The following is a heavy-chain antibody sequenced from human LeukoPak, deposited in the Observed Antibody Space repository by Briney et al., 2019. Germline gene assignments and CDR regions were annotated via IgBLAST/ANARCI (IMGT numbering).Heavy chain of an antibody. J-gene: IGHJ4*02. CDR3: ARNEDTSALSEY. D-gene: IGHD2/OR15-2a*01. Sequence: GGSLRLSCAGSGFSFSSNTMSWVRQAPGRGLEWVSANSNNGGRTDYADSVKGRFTISRDNSKSTLYLHMDSLRAEDTAVYYCARNEDTSALSEYWGQGTLVTVSS. V-gene: IGHV3-23*01. CDR1: GFSFSSNT. CDR2: NSNNGGRT.